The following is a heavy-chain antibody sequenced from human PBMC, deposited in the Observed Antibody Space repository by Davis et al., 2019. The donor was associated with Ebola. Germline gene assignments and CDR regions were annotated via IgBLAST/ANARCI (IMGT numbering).Heavy chain of an antibody. J-gene: IGHJ5*02. D-gene: IGHD3-16*01. CDR2: ISPNDNKD. CDR3: AKDGGNQMSTHNWFDI. CDR1: GFSFSNYA. Sequence: GESLKISCVASGFSFSNYAMHLVRQAPGRGLEWVALISPNDNKDYYADFVKGRFTISRDISKSTLFMEMNSLTAEDTAVYYCAKDGGNQMSTHNWFDIWGQGTLVTVSS. V-gene: IGHV3-30-3*01.